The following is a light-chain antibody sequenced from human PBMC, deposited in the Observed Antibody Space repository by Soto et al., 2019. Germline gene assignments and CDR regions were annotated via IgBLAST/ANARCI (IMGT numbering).Light chain of an antibody. CDR3: QQRSSWPPV. J-gene: IGKJ4*01. CDR1: QSVSNKY. Sequence: EIVLTQSPGSLSLSPGERATLSCRASQSVSNKYLAWYQQRPGQAPRLLISEASIWDNGIPARFSGSGSGTDFTLTISSLEPEDFAVYYCQQRSSWPPVFGGGTKVDIK. CDR2: EAS. V-gene: IGKV3-11*01.